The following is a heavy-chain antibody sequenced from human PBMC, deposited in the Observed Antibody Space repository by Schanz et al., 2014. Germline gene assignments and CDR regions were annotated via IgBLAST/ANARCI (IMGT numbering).Heavy chain of an antibody. CDR1: GGTFSSYT. V-gene: IGHV1-69*02. CDR2: IIPILGIA. J-gene: IGHJ6*03. D-gene: IGHD2-2*02. CDR3: AGAYCSSTSCYTGYYYMDV. Sequence: QVQLVQSEAEVKKPGSSVKVSCKASGGTFSSYTISWVRQAPGQGLEWMGRIIPILGIANYAQNFQCRVTITADKTTSAAYMELTSLRSEDTAVDYCAGAYCSSTSCYTGYYYMDVWGKGSTVTVSS.